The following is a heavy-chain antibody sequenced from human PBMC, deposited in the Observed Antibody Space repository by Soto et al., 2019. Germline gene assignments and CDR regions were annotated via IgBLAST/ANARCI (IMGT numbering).Heavy chain of an antibody. D-gene: IGHD3-10*01. J-gene: IGHJ3*02. CDR1: GFTFSSYW. Sequence: GGSLRLSCAASGFTFSSYWMSWVRQAPGKGLEWVANIKQDGSEKYYVDSVKGRFTISRDNAKNSLYLQMNSLRAEDTAEYYCARDLPGYYGSGSNLGSDAFDIWGQGTMVTVSS. CDR3: ARDLPGYYGSGSNLGSDAFDI. V-gene: IGHV3-7*01. CDR2: IKQDGSEK.